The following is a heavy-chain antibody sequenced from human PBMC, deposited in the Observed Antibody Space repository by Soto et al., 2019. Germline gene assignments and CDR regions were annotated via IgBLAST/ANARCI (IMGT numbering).Heavy chain of an antibody. D-gene: IGHD4-17*01. V-gene: IGHV4-59*01. CDR1: GGSISSYY. CDR2: IYYSGST. J-gene: IGHJ4*02. CDR3: ARVSYGDSYYFDY. Sequence: PSETLSLTCTVSGGSISSYYWSWIRQPPGKGLEWIGYIYYSGSTNYNPSLKSRVTISVDTSKNQFSLKLSSVTAADTAVYYCARVSYGDSYYFDYWGQGTLVTVSS.